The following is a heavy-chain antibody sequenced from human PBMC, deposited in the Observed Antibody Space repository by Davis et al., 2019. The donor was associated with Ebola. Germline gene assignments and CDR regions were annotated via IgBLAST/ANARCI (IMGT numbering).Heavy chain of an antibody. CDR1: AFTFSTYG. J-gene: IGHJ4*02. Sequence: GESLKISCAASAFTFSTYGMHWVRQAPGKGLEWVAVISSDGSNKYYADSVKGRFTISRDNSKNTLYLQLNSLRAEDTAVYYCARDSMVDGFYLDYWGQGTVVTVSS. D-gene: IGHD3-10*01. CDR3: ARDSMVDGFYLDY. CDR2: ISSDGSNK. V-gene: IGHV3-30*03.